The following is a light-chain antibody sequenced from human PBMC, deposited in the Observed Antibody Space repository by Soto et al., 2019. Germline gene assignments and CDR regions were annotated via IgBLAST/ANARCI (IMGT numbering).Light chain of an antibody. CDR2: DVS. CDR3: SSYTRSTSV. CDR1: SSDVGGYNY. J-gene: IGLJ1*01. Sequence: QSALTQPASGSGSPGQSITISCTGTSSDVGGYNYVSWYQQHPGKAPKLMIYDVSNRPSGVSNRFSGSKSGNTASLTISGLQAEDEADYYCSSYTRSTSVFGTGNQATV. V-gene: IGLV2-14*01.